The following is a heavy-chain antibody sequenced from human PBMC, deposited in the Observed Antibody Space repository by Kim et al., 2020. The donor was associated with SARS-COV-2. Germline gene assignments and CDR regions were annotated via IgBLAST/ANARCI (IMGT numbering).Heavy chain of an antibody. D-gene: IGHD1-26*01. V-gene: IGHV1-18*04. CDR1: GYTFTSYG. CDR2: ISAYNGNT. CDR3: ARVTPYSGSYHHVDY. J-gene: IGHJ4*02. Sequence: ASVKVSCKASGYTFTSYGISWVRQAPGQGLEWMGWISAYNGNTNYAQKLQGRVTMTTDTSTSTAYMELRSLRSDDTAVYYCARVTPYSGSYHHVDYWGQGTLVTVSS.